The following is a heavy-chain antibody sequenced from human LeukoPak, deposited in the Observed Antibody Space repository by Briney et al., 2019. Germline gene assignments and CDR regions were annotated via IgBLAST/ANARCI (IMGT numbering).Heavy chain of an antibody. Sequence: AVKVSCKASGGTFSSYAISWVRQAPGQGLEWMGRIIPIFGTANYAQKFQGRVTITTDESTSTAYMELSSLRSEDTAVYYCARAAEASSWYSGPYYYYYMDVWGKGTTVTVSS. J-gene: IGHJ6*03. D-gene: IGHD6-13*01. CDR2: IIPIFGTA. CDR1: GGTFSSYA. CDR3: ARAAEASSWYSGPYYYYYMDV. V-gene: IGHV1-69*05.